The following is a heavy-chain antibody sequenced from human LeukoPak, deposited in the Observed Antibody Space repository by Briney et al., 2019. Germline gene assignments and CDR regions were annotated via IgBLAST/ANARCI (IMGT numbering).Heavy chain of an antibody. V-gene: IGHV3-21*01. CDR2: ISSSSSYI. Sequence: GGSLRLSCAASGFTFSSYWMSWVRQAPGKGLEWVSSISSSSSYIYYAYSVKGRFTISRDNAKNSLYLQMNSLRAEDTAVYYCARVVAPDAFDIWGQGTMVTVSS. D-gene: IGHD6-6*01. J-gene: IGHJ3*02. CDR1: GFTFSSYW. CDR3: ARVVAPDAFDI.